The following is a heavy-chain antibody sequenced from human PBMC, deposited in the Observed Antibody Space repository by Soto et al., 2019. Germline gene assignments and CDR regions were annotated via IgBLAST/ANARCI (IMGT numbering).Heavy chain of an antibody. CDR2: IYPGDSDT. CDR1: GYSFTSYW. CDR3: ARSIAAAGMRRFDP. V-gene: IGHV5-51*01. J-gene: IGHJ5*02. Sequence: PGESLKISCKGSGYSFTSYWIGWVRQMPGKGLEWMGIIYPGDSDTRYNPSFQGQVTMTRDTSISTAYMELSRLRSDDTAVYYCARSIAAAGMRRFDPWGQGTLVTVSS. D-gene: IGHD6-13*01.